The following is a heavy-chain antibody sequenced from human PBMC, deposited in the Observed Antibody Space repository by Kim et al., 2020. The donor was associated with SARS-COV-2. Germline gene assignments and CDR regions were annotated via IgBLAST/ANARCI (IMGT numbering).Heavy chain of an antibody. CDR3: ARAGDPYGSGSYRRHYFDY. J-gene: IGHJ4*02. V-gene: IGHV4-59*13. CDR2: IYYSGGT. CDR1: GGSISSYY. D-gene: IGHD3-10*01. Sequence: SETLSLTCTVSGGSISSYYWSWIRQPPGKGLEWIGYIYYSGGTNYNPSLKSRVTISVDTSKNQFSLKLSSVTAADTAVYYCARAGDPYGSGSYRRHYFDYWGQGTLVTVSS.